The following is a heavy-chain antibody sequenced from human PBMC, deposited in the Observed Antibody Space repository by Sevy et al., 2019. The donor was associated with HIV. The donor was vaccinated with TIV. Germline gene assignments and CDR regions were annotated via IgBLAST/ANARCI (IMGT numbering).Heavy chain of an antibody. J-gene: IGHJ4*02. CDR1: GYTLTELS. CDR2: FDPEDGET. Sequence: ASLKVSCKVSGYTLTELSMHWVRQAPGKGLEWMGGFDPEDGETIYAQKFQGRVTMTEDTSTDTAYMELSSLRSEDTAVYYCATQTAYDSSGYYSTFLDYWGQGTLVTVSS. D-gene: IGHD3-22*01. CDR3: ATQTAYDSSGYYSTFLDY. V-gene: IGHV1-24*01.